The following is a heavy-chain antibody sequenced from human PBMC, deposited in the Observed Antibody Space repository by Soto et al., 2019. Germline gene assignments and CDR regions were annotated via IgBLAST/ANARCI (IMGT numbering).Heavy chain of an antibody. CDR2: ISDSGST. CDR3: AKGGEGICSSTSCLYYFDY. CDR1: GFTFTSYA. J-gene: IGHJ4*02. Sequence: GGSLRLSCAASGFTFTSYAMNWVRQAPGKGLEWVSTISDSGSTYYADSVKGRFTVSRDNSKNTLYLQMNNPRAEDTAVYYCAKGGEGICSSTSCLYYFDYWGQGTLVTVSS. D-gene: IGHD2-2*01. V-gene: IGHV3-23*01.